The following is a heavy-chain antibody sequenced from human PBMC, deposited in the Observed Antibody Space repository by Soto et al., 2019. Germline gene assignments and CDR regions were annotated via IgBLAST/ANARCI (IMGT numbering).Heavy chain of an antibody. J-gene: IGHJ6*02. V-gene: IGHV3-30-3*01. D-gene: IGHD3-3*01. CDR1: GFTFSSYA. Sequence: SLRLSCAASGFTFSSYAMHWFRQAPGKGLWWVAFISYDGSNKYYADSVKGRFTISRDNSKNTLYLQMNSLRAEDTAVYYCARDPRSGYYFRPDYYYYYYGMDVWGQGTTVTVS. CDR3: ARDPRSGYYFRPDYYYYYYGMDV. CDR2: ISYDGSNK.